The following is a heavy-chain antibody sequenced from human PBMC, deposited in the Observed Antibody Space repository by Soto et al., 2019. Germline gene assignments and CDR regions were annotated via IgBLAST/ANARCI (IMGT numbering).Heavy chain of an antibody. CDR3: AKRRGQQLENWPFDV. D-gene: IGHD6-13*01. J-gene: IGHJ2*01. CDR1: GFSFSDRA. CDR2: ISSNGGGT. Sequence: EVQLLESGGGLVQPGGSLRLSCVASGFSFSDRAMGWVRQAPGKGLEWVSDISSNGGGTFYADSVKGRFTISRDNVKNTVHLQMNRLRDEDTATYYCAKRRGQQLENWPFDVWGRGSLVSVAS. V-gene: IGHV3-23*01.